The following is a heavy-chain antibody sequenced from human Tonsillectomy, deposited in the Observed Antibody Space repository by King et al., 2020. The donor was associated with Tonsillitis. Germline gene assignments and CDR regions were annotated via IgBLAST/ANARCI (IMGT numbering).Heavy chain of an antibody. J-gene: IGHJ4*02. Sequence: QLQESGPGLVKPSETLSLTCTVSGCSFSSSSYYWVWLRQPPGKGLGWIVSIYYTGNTYYNPSLNSRVTISVDTSKNQFSRRVSSVSAADTAVYYCARREGPFDYWGQGTLVTVSS. CDR2: IYYTGNT. V-gene: IGHV4-39*01. CDR1: GCSFSSSSYY. D-gene: IGHD1-26*01. CDR3: ARREGPFDY.